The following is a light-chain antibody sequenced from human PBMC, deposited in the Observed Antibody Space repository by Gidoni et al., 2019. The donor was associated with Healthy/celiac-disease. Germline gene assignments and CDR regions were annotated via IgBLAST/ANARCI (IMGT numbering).Light chain of an antibody. CDR1: QSLRHSNAYNY. CDR3: MQALQTRT. V-gene: IGKV2-28*01. J-gene: IGKJ1*01. Sequence: DIVMTQSPLSLPVTPGEPASISCRSSQSLRHSNAYNYLDWYLQKPGQSPQLLVYLGSNRASGVPDRFSGSGSGTDFTLIISRVEAEDVGVYYCMQALQTRTFGQGTKVEIK. CDR2: LGS.